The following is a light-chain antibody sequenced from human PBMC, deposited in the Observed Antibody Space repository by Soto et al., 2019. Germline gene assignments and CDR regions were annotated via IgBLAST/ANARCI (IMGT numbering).Light chain of an antibody. CDR1: QSISNL. J-gene: IGKJ5*01. V-gene: IGKV1-5*01. CDR2: DAS. CDR3: QQYTNWPLI. Sequence: DIHMTQSPSTLSSSVGDRVTITCRASQSISNLLAWYQQKPGQAPKLMIYDASSLESGVPSRFSGSGAGTEFTLTISSLQSADFAVYYCQQYTNWPLIFGQGTRLEIK.